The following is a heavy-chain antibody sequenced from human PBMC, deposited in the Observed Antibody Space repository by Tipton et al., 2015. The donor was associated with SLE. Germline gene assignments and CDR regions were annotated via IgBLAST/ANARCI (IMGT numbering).Heavy chain of an antibody. Sequence: TLSLTCTVSGGSISSYYWSWIRQPPGKGLEWIGYIYYSGSTNYNPSLKSRITMSVDTSKNQFSLNLKSVTAADTAVYYCARAPYYYYMDVWGTGTTVTVSS. CDR2: IYYSGST. CDR3: ARAPYYYYMDV. CDR1: GGSISSYY. V-gene: IGHV4-59*01. J-gene: IGHJ6*03.